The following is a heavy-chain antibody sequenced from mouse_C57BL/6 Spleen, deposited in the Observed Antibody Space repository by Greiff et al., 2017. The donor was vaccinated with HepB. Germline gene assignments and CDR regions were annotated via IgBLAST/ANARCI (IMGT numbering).Heavy chain of an antibody. CDR2: ISSGSSTI. CDR3: AREWLPYAMDY. D-gene: IGHD2-2*01. Sequence: EVHLVESGGGLVKPGGSLKLSCAASGFTFSDYGMHWVRQAPEKGLEWVAYISSGSSTIYYADTVKGRFTISRDNAKNTLFLQMTSLRSEDTAMYYCAREWLPYAMDYWGQGTSVTVSS. V-gene: IGHV5-17*01. CDR1: GFTFSDYG. J-gene: IGHJ4*01.